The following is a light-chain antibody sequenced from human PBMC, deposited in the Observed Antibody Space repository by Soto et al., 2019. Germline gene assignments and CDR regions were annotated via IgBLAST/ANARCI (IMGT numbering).Light chain of an antibody. CDR3: QDYVSSTWT. CDR1: QSVNSDY. J-gene: IGKJ1*01. CDR2: SAS. Sequence: ETVLTQSPGTLSLSPGERATLSCRASQSVNSDYLAWYQQKPGQAPRLLIYSASYRAAGIPDRFRGGGSGTDFTLAISGLEPEDFAGYYCQDYVSSTWTFGQGTKVEIK. V-gene: IGKV3-20*01.